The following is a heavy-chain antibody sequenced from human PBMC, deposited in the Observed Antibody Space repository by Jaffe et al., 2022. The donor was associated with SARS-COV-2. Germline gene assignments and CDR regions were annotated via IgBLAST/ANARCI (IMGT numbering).Heavy chain of an antibody. Sequence: QVQLQESGPGLVKPSQTLSLTCTVSGGSISSGSYYWSWIRQPAGKGLEWIGRIYTSGSTNYNPSLKSRVTISVDTSKNQFSLKLSSVTAADTAVYYCARVDCSGGSCYYDYYGMDVWGQGTTVTVSS. CDR2: IYTSGST. V-gene: IGHV4-61*02. CDR3: ARVDCSGGSCYYDYYGMDV. D-gene: IGHD2-15*01. CDR1: GGSISSGSYY. J-gene: IGHJ6*02.